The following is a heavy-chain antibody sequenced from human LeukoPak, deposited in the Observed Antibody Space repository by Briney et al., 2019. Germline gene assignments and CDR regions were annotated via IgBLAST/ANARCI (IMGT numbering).Heavy chain of an antibody. CDR3: ARDLGYSSGWYQEYY. V-gene: IGHV1-69*01. J-gene: IGHJ4*02. CDR2: IIPIFGTA. Sequence: ASVKVSCKASGGTFSSYAISWVRQAPGQALEWMGGIIPIFGTANYAQKFQGRVTITADESTSTAYMELSSLRSEDTAAYYCARDLGYSSGWYQEYYWGQGTLVTVSS. D-gene: IGHD6-19*01. CDR1: GGTFSSYA.